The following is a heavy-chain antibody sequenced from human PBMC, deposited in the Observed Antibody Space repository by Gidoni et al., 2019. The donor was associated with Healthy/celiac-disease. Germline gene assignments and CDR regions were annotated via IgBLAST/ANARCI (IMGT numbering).Heavy chain of an antibody. CDR2: INHSGRP. V-gene: IGHV4-34*01. D-gene: IGHD3-9*01. CDR1: GGSFSGYY. CDR3: ASPYYDILTGYYRDYYYYGMDV. J-gene: IGHJ6*02. Sequence: QVQLQQWGAGLLKPSETLSLTCAVYGGSFSGYYWRWTRQPPGKGLEWIGEINHSGRPNYNPSLKSRVTISVDTAKNQFSRKLSSVTAADTAVYYCASPYYDILTGYYRDYYYYGMDVWGQGTTVTVSS.